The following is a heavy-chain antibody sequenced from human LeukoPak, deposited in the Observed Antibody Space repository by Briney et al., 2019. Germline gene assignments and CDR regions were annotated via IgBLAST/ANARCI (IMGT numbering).Heavy chain of an antibody. CDR1: GFTFSSYA. D-gene: IGHD1-26*01. CDR2: ISSDGNTQ. V-gene: IGHV3-30-3*01. J-gene: IGHJ3*02. Sequence: GGSLRLSCAASGFTFSSYAMHWVRQAPGKGLEWAAVISSDGNTQYYADSVEGRFTISRDNSNNTLFLQMNSLRADDTAIYYCARRRIVGSIDDALDIWGQGTMVTLSS. CDR3: ARRRIVGSIDDALDI.